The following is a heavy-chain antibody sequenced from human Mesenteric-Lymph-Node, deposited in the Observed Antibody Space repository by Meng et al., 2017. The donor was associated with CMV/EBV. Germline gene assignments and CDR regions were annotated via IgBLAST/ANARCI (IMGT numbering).Heavy chain of an antibody. Sequence: GGSLRLSCAGSGFMFSSYAFHWVRQTPGKGLEWVAIISYDGSSTYHTDSVKGRFTISRDTSKNTLYLQMNSLRAEDTAVYYCARPTLYSYGFPTNHYYGMDVWGQGTTVTVSS. D-gene: IGHD5-18*01. V-gene: IGHV3-30*04. J-gene: IGHJ6*02. CDR3: ARPTLYSYGFPTNHYYGMDV. CDR1: GFMFSSYA. CDR2: ISYDGSST.